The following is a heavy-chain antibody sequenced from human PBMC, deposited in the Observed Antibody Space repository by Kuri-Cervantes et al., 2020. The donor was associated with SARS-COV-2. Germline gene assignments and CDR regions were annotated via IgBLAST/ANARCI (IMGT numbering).Heavy chain of an antibody. CDR3: ARGTYYYYGMDV. V-gene: IGHV4-38-2*01. Sequence: GSLRLSCAVSGYSISSGYYWGWIRQPPGKGLEWIGSIYHSGSTYYNPSLKSRVTISVDTSKNQFSLKLSSVTAADTAVYYCARGTYYYYGMDVWGQGTMVTVSS. CDR1: GYSISSGYY. D-gene: IGHD1-7*01. CDR2: IYHSGST. J-gene: IGHJ6*02.